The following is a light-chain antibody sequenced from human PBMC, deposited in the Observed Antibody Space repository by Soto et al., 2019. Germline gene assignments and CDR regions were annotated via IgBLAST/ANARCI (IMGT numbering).Light chain of an antibody. CDR2: EVS. Sequence: QSVLAQPASVSGSPGQSITISCTGTNSDVGGYNYVSWYQQFPGKAPKLILYEVSNRPSGVPNRLSGSKSGNTAFLTISGLQADDEADYYCSSYTSTYTWVFGGGTKLTVL. V-gene: IGLV2-14*01. CDR1: NSDVGGYNY. CDR3: SSYTSTYTWV. J-gene: IGLJ3*02.